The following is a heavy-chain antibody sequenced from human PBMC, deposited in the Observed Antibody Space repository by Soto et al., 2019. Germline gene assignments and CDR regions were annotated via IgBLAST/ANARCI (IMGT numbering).Heavy chain of an antibody. J-gene: IGHJ4*02. V-gene: IGHV4-39*01. CDR3: ARSHYTYGLLIDY. CDR2: VFSTGST. D-gene: IGHD2-8*01. CDR1: GDSITTNGYY. Sequence: QVQLQESGPGLVKPSETLSLTCSVSGDSITTNGYYWGWIRQPPGKGLQWVGNVFSTGSTFSHPSLTSRVSVSVDKSKNKFSLRLTSVTSADTAVYYCARSHYTYGLLIDYWGPGIMVTVSS.